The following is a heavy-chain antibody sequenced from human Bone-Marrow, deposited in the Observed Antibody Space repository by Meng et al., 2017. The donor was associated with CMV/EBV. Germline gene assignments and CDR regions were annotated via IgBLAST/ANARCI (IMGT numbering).Heavy chain of an antibody. V-gene: IGHV3-7*01. CDR2: IKQDGSEK. D-gene: IGHD6-13*01. Sequence: GGSLRLSCAASGFTFSSYWMSWVRQAPGKGLEWVANIKQDGSEKYYVDSVKGRFTISRDNAKNSLYLQMNSLRAEDTAVYYCARVSVGAAAGHNWFDPWGQGTRVTGSS. J-gene: IGHJ5*02. CDR1: GFTFSSYW. CDR3: ARVSVGAAAGHNWFDP.